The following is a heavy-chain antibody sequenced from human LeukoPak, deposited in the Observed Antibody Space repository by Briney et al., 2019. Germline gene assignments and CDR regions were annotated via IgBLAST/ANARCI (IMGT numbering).Heavy chain of an antibody. CDR2: IYYSRST. CDR1: GGSISSSSYY. Sequence: SETLSLTCTVSGGSISSSSYYWGWIRQPPGKGLEWIGSIYYSRSTYYNPSLKSRVTISVDTSKNQFSLKLSSVTAADTAVYYCARVILEFNWFDPWGQGTLVTVSS. D-gene: IGHD2/OR15-2a*01. V-gene: IGHV4-39*07. CDR3: ARVILEFNWFDP. J-gene: IGHJ5*02.